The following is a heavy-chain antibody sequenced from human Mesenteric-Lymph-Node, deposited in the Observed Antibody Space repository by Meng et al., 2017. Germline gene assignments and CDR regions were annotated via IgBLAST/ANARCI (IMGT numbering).Heavy chain of an antibody. CDR1: VGSVSNGNYY. V-gene: IGHV4-30-4*01. CDR3: AGLTFTNYFDP. CDR2: IYYSGNT. D-gene: IGHD4/OR15-4a*01. J-gene: IGHJ5*02. Sequence: QVQLQESGPGLVKPSQTLSLTCTVSVGSVSNGNYYWSWIRQPPGKGLEWIGYIYYSGNTFYNPSLQSQVTISVDTSKNQFSLKLTSVTAADTAVYYCAGLTFTNYFDPWGQGTLVTVSS.